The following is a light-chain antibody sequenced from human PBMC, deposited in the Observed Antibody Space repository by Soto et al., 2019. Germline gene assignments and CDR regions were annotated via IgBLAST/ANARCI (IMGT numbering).Light chain of an antibody. CDR3: QQYGYSVT. V-gene: IGKV3-20*01. J-gene: IGKJ4*01. Sequence: EIGMTQSPATLSVSPGERATLSCRASHSISSNYLAWYQQKPGQAPRLLIHSASSRATGIPDRFSGSGSGTDFTLTISRLEPEDFAVYYCQQYGYSVTFGGGTKV. CDR1: HSISSNY. CDR2: SAS.